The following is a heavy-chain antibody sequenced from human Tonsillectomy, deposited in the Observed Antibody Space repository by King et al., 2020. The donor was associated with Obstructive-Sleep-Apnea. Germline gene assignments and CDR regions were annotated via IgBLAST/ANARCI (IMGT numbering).Heavy chain of an antibody. D-gene: IGHD3-10*01. CDR3: ARVMSAYDSTSPAY. CDR1: GYTFTGYY. V-gene: IGHV1-2*02. J-gene: IGHJ4*02. Sequence: QLVQSGAEVKKPGASVNVSCKASGYTFTGYYIHWVRQAPGQGLELMGWISPNSGAPKYAQTFQDRVTMTRETSISTAYMDLSRLRSDDTATYYWARVMSAYDSTSPAYWGQGTLVTVSS. CDR2: ISPNSGAP.